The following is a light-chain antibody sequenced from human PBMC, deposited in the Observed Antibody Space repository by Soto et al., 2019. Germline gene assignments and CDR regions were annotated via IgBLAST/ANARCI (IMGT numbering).Light chain of an antibody. CDR1: SSDVGAYNY. J-gene: IGLJ1*01. V-gene: IGLV2-14*01. CDR3: FSFTTDWTHV. CDR2: EVS. Sequence: QSVLTQPASVSGSPGQSITISCTGTSSDVGAYNYVSWFQQHPGKAPTLIISEVSNRPSGVSNSFSGSKSGNAASLTISGLQAEDEADYFCFSFTTDWTHVFGNATKVTVL.